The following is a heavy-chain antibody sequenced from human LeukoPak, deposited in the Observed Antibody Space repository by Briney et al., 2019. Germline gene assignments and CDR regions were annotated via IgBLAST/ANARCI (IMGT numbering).Heavy chain of an antibody. V-gene: IGHV3-11*01. J-gene: IGHJ4*02. D-gene: IGHD2-2*02. Sequence: GGSLRLSCAASGLTFSDYYMSWIRQAPGKGLEWVSYISSSGSTIYYADSVKGRFTISRDNAKNSLYLQMNSLRAEDTAVYYCARGSLGCCSSTSCYTPFDYWGQGTLVTVSS. CDR2: ISSSGSTI. CDR1: GLTFSDYY. CDR3: ARGSLGCCSSTSCYTPFDY.